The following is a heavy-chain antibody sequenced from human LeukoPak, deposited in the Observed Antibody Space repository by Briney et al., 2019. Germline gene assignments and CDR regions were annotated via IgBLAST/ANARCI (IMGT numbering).Heavy chain of an antibody. CDR2: INHSGST. J-gene: IGHJ4*02. Sequence: PSETLSLTCAVYGGSFSGYYWSWIRQPPGKGLEWIGEINHSGSTNYNPSLKSRVTISVDTSKNQFSLKLSSVTAADTAVYYCARGRLFWSGYYDYWGQGTQVTVSS. CDR3: ARGRLFWSGYYDY. CDR1: GGSFSGYY. V-gene: IGHV4-34*01. D-gene: IGHD3-3*01.